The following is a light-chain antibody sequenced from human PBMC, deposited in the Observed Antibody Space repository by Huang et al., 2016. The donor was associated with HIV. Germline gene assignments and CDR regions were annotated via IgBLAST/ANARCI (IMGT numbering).Light chain of an antibody. V-gene: IGKV2D-29*02. CDR2: AVA. CDR3: VQSMQLPYT. J-gene: IGKJ2*01. CDR1: QSLLHDNGKAY. Sequence: DIVMTQTPLSLSVTPGQPASIPCRSSQSLLHDNGKAYMYWYVQKPGQSPRLLIYAVANRFSGVPHRFSGSGSGTDFTLKISRVEADDIGVYYCVQSMQLPYTFGQGTKLEI.